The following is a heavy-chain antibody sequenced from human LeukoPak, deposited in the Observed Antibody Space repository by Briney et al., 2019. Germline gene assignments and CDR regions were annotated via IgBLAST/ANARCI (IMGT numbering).Heavy chain of an antibody. Sequence: GGSLRLSCAASGFTVSSNYMNWVRQAPGKGLEWVSVLYTSGNTFYADSVKGRFTISRDNSKNTVYLQMNSLRAEDTAVYYCAREQYGSGSYWGYFDYWGQGTLVTVSS. CDR3: AREQYGSGSYWGYFDY. J-gene: IGHJ4*02. V-gene: IGHV3-53*01. D-gene: IGHD3-10*01. CDR2: LYTSGNT. CDR1: GFTVSSNY.